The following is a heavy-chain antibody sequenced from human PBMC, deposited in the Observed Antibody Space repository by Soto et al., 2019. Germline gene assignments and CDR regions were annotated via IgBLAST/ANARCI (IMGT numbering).Heavy chain of an antibody. D-gene: IGHD4-17*01. CDR3: ARCDFGDYVPPLDP. CDR2: ISVYNGHT. Sequence: QVHLMQSGAEVKSPGASVRVSCKASGYTFSSYGVSWVRQAPGQGLEFMGWISVYNGHTNYAQKFQGRVTMTTDTSTSTAYMELRSLRSADTAVYFCARCDFGDYVPPLDPWGQGTLVPVPA. J-gene: IGHJ5*02. V-gene: IGHV1-18*01. CDR1: GYTFSSYG.